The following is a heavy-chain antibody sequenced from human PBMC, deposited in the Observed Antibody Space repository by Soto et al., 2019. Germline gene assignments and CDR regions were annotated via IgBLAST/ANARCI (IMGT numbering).Heavy chain of an antibody. CDR2: IYFSGST. V-gene: IGHV4-31*11. D-gene: IGHD6-13*01. Sequence: QLQLQASGPGLVKPSQTLSLTCAVSGGSISNGGYYWSWIRQHPGKGLEWIGSIYFSGSTYYNPSLKSRVTISVATHKNQFSLKLSSVTAADTAAYYCARDSHSQQPNHRWGGGYMDVWGKGTKVTVSS. CDR3: ARDSHSQQPNHRWGGGYMDV. CDR1: GGSISNGGYY. J-gene: IGHJ6*03.